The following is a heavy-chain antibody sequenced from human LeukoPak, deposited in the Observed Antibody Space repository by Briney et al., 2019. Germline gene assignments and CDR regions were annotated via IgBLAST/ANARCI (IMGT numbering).Heavy chain of an antibody. D-gene: IGHD6-19*01. J-gene: IGHJ4*02. CDR1: GGSFSGYA. V-gene: IGHV4-30-4*07. Sequence: SETLSLTCAVYGGSFSGYAWSWIRQPPGKGLEWIGYIYYRGMTYFNPSLKSRASISVDTSKNQFSLKLTSVTAADTAVFYCVRGDYSSGWHLDYWGQGTLVTVSS. CDR2: IYYRGMT. CDR3: VRGDYSSGWHLDY.